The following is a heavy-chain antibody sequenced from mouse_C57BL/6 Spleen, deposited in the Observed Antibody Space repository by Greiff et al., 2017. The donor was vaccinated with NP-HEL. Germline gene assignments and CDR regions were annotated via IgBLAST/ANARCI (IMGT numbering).Heavy chain of an antibody. Sequence: EVQRVESGPGLVKPSQSLSLTCSVTGYSITSGYYWNWIRQFPGNKLEWMGYISYDGSNNYNPSLKNRISITRDTSKNQCFLKLNSVTTEDTATYYCARVDDWFAYWGQGTLVTVSA. CDR3: ARVDDWFAY. CDR2: ISYDGSN. J-gene: IGHJ3*01. V-gene: IGHV3-6*01. CDR1: GYSITSGYY.